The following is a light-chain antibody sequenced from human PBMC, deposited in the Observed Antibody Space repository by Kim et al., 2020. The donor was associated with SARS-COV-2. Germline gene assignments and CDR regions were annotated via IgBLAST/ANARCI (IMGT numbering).Light chain of an antibody. CDR3: QSYDSSLSVVV. J-gene: IGLJ2*01. CDR2: GNT. V-gene: IGLV1-40*01. Sequence: QRVTISCTGSSSNIGATYDIHWYQHLPGTAPKLLIYGNTNRPSGVPDRFSGSKSGTSASLAITGLQAEDEADYYCQSYDSSLSVVVFGGGTKVTVL. CDR1: SSNIGATYD.